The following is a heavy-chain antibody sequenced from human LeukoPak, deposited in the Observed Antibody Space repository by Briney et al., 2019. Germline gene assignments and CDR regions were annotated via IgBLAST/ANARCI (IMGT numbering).Heavy chain of an antibody. V-gene: IGHV4-34*01. CDR1: GGSFSGYY. Sequence: SETLSLTCAVYGGSFSGYYWSWIRQPPGKGLEWIGEINHSGSTNYNPSLKSRVTISVDTSKNQFSLKLSSVTAADTAVYYCARGRYMFYYGWGTHRDDAFDIWGQGTMVTVFS. D-gene: IGHD3-10*01. J-gene: IGHJ3*02. CDR2: INHSGST. CDR3: ARGRYMFYYGWGTHRDDAFDI.